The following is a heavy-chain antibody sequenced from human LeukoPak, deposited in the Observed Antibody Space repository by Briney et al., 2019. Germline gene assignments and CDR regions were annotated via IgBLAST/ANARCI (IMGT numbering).Heavy chain of an antibody. Sequence: GGSLRLSCTASGFTFSSCSMNWVRQAPGKGLEWVSYISSSGSTIYYADSVKGRFTISRDNAKNSLYLEMNSLRAEDTAVYYCARDLSLYCSGGSCYSLNYWGQGTLVTVSS. V-gene: IGHV3-48*04. J-gene: IGHJ4*02. CDR2: ISSSGSTI. CDR1: GFTFSSCS. CDR3: ARDLSLYCSGGSCYSLNY. D-gene: IGHD2-15*01.